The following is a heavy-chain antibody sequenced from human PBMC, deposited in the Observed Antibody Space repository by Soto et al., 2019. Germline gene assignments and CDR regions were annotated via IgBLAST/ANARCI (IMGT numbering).Heavy chain of an antibody. CDR1: GFTFSSYA. D-gene: IGHD6-19*01. Sequence: GGSLRLSCAASGFTFSSYAMSWVRQAPGKGLEWVSAISGSGSSTYYADSVKGRFTISRDNSKNTLYLQMNSLRAEDTAVYYCAKAGLGTQWLVHGGYWGQGTLVTVSS. J-gene: IGHJ4*02. V-gene: IGHV3-23*01. CDR3: AKAGLGTQWLVHGGY. CDR2: ISGSGSST.